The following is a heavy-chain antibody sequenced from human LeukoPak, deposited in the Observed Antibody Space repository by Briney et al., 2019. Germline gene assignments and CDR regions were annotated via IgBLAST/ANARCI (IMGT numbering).Heavy chain of an antibody. D-gene: IGHD3-3*01. Sequence: GGSLRLSCAASGFTFSSYWMAWVRQAPGKGLEWVANIKQDGSDKYYVGSVKGRFTISRDNAKNSLYLQMNSLRAEDTAPYYCARELKRFEYWGQGTLVTVSS. CDR1: GFTFSSYW. CDR2: IKQDGSDK. V-gene: IGHV3-7*01. J-gene: IGHJ4*02. CDR3: ARELKRFEY.